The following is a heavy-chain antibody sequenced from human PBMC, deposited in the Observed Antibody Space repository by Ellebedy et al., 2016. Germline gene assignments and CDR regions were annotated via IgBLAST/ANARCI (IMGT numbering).Heavy chain of an antibody. CDR1: GFTFTAYY. Sequence: ASVKVSCXTSGFTFTAYYIHWVRQAPGQGLEWMGRINPTSGRTNYPQRFQGRVTMTRDTSISTAYMELSRLRSDDTAVYYCARSTTVTTGILDYWGQGTLVTVSS. D-gene: IGHD4-17*01. V-gene: IGHV1-2*06. CDR2: INPTSGRT. J-gene: IGHJ4*02. CDR3: ARSTTVTTGILDY.